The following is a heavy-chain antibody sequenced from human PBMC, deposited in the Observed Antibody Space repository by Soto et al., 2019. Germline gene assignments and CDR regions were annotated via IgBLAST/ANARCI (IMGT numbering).Heavy chain of an antibody. D-gene: IGHD5-18*01. CDR3: AKTDGYEVEY. CDR2: IYPGDSDT. CDR1: EYSFVSYW. V-gene: IGHV5-51*01. Sequence: PGESLKISCKGSEYSFVSYWIAWVRQMPGKGLEWMGSIYPGDSDTTYSPSIQGQVTISADKSSTTVYLQWNTLKASDTAMYYCAKTDGYEVEYWGQGTQVTVSS. J-gene: IGHJ4*02.